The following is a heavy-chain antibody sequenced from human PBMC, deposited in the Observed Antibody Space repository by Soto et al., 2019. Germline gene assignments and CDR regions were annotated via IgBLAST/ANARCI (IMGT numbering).Heavy chain of an antibody. CDR1: GGSISSYF. D-gene: IGHD6-25*01. V-gene: IGHV4-59*08. CDR3: ARQVSSAWPPYYYDMDV. CDR2: IHYSGST. Sequence: SETLSLTCTVSGGSISSYFWSWIRQPPGRGLEWIGHIHYSGSTNYNPSLKSRVTISVDTSKNQVSLKLGSVTAADTSMYFCARQVSSAWPPYYYDMDVWGQGTTVTVSS. J-gene: IGHJ6*02.